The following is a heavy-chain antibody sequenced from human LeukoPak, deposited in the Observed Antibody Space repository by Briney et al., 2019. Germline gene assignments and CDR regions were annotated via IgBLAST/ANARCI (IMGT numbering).Heavy chain of an antibody. J-gene: IGHJ4*02. V-gene: IGHV1-18*04. D-gene: IGHD6-19*01. CDR3: ARDPSNSSGWYIFFDF. CDR1: GYTFIDYY. Sequence: ASVKVSCKASGYTFIDYYIHWVRQAPGQGLEWMGWISGYNGNTKYAQKVQGRVTMTTDTSTSTAYMELRSLRSDDTAVYYCARDPSNSSGWYIFFDFWGQGTLVAVSS. CDR2: ISGYNGNT.